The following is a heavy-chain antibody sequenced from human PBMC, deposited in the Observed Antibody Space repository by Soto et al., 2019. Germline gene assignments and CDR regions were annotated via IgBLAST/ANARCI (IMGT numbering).Heavy chain of an antibody. CDR1: AGTFNRYT. V-gene: IGHV1-69*08. J-gene: IGHJ4*02. Sequence: QVQLVQSGAEGKNHGSSVTVSCKPSAGTFNRYTITWVRQSPGQVHEWMGRIITKYGTANYAQSLQGRVMITADSSTCTAYIELSSLTAEDTAVYYCATPKYSVYDLGRGSTWGQGTLVTVSS. CDR2: IITKYGTA. CDR3: ATPKYSVYDLGRGST. D-gene: IGHD5-12*01.